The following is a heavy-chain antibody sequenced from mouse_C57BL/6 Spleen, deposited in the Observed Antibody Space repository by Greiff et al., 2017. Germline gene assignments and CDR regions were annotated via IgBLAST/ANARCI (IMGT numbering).Heavy chain of an antibody. J-gene: IGHJ1*03. CDR2: IDPENGDT. Sequence: EVQLVESGAELVRPGASVKLSCTASGFNIKDDYMHWVKQRPEQGLEWIGWIDPENGDTESASKFQGKATITADTSSNTAYLQLSSLPSEDTAVYYCTYGGTVVGGGYFDVWGTGTTVTVSS. CDR3: TYGGTVVGGGYFDV. CDR1: GFNIKDDY. V-gene: IGHV14-4*01. D-gene: IGHD1-1*01.